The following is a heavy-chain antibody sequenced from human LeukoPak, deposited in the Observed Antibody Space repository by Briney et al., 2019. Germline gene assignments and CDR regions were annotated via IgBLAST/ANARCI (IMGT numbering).Heavy chain of an antibody. Sequence: PGGSLRLSCAASGFTFSSYGMHWVRQAPGKGLEWVAFIRYDGSNKYYADSVKGRFTISRDNSKNTLYLQMNSLRAEDTAVYYCARDYRDAFDIWGQGTMVTVSS. CDR3: ARDYRDAFDI. CDR2: IRYDGSNK. V-gene: IGHV3-30*02. CDR1: GFTFSSYG. J-gene: IGHJ3*02. D-gene: IGHD4-11*01.